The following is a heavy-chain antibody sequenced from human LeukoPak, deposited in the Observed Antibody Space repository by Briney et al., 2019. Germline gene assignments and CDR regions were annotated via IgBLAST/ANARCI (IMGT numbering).Heavy chain of an antibody. D-gene: IGHD2-8*01. CDR3: VRIPNNAGFPNWFDP. CDR2: ISGSGDYI. Sequence: PGGSLRLSCAASGFTFSSYAMSWVRQAPGKGLEWVSSISGSGDYIRYADSVEGRITVSRDNAKDSLYLQMSSLRVEDTAVYYCVRIPNNAGFPNWFDPWGQGTLVIVSS. CDR1: GFTFSSYA. J-gene: IGHJ5*02. V-gene: IGHV3-21*01.